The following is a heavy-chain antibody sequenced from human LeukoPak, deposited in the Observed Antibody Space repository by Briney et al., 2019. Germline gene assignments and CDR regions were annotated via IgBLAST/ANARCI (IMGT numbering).Heavy chain of an antibody. CDR3: AREAFPIAATILAAFDY. CDR2: ISSSSGYI. Sequence: KPGGSLRLSCAASGFTFSSHGMTWVRQAPGKGLEWVSSISSSSGYIYYADSVKGRFSISRDNAKNSLYLQMNGLRPEDTAVYYCAREAFPIAATILAAFDYWGQGTLVTVSS. CDR1: GFTFSSHG. J-gene: IGHJ4*02. V-gene: IGHV3-21*01. D-gene: IGHD5-12*01.